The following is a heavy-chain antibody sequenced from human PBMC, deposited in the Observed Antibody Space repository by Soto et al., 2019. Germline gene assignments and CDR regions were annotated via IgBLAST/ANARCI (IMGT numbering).Heavy chain of an antibody. J-gene: IGHJ1*01. Sequence: QVQLQESGPGLVKPSGTLSLTCAVSGGSISSSNWWSWVRQPPGKGLEWIGEIYHSGSTNYNPSPKSRVPIPVDKSKNQSPLKLSSVTAADTAVYYCARGGGGSYYGFQHWGQGTLVTVSS. CDR3: ARGGGGSYYGFQH. CDR2: IYHSGST. CDR1: GGSISSSNW. D-gene: IGHD1-26*01. V-gene: IGHV4-4*02.